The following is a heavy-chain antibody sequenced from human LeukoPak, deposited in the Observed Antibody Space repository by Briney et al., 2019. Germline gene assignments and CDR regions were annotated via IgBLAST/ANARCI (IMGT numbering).Heavy chain of an antibody. Sequence: SETLSLTCTVSGTSMINSHYWGWIRQSPGKRLEWIGSIYYSGSTFYNPSLKSRITISVDTSKNHFSLELRSVTAADTAIYYCARNMTAITRLDVFDLWGPGTMVTVSS. CDR2: IYYSGST. CDR3: ARNMTAITRLDVFDL. CDR1: GTSMINSHY. D-gene: IGHD2-21*02. V-gene: IGHV4-39*02. J-gene: IGHJ3*01.